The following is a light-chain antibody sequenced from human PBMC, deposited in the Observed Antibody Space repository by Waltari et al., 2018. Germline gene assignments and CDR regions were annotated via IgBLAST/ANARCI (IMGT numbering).Light chain of an antibody. CDR1: SSDFRNYNL. CDR3: CSYAGVSTWV. Sequence: QSALTQPASVSGSPGQSITISCTGISSDFRNYNLVSWYQQHPGEAPKRIIYEDLKRPAGGSNRFSGSKSGDTASLTSSGLQAEDESDYYCCSYAGVSTWVFGGGTKVTVL. CDR2: EDL. J-gene: IGLJ3*02. V-gene: IGLV2-23*01.